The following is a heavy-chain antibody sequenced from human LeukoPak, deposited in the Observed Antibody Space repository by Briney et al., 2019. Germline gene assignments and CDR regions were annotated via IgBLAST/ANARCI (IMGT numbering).Heavy chain of an antibody. Sequence: SETLSLTCTVSGGSISSYYWSWIRQPPGKGLEWIGYIYYSGSTNYNPSLKSRVTIYVDKSKNQFSLKLSSVTAADTAVYYCARLWSTDCNGGSCPHQPNYWGQGTLVTVSS. CDR3: ARLWSTDCNGGSCPHQPNY. CDR2: IYYSGST. D-gene: IGHD2-15*01. CDR1: GGSISSYY. J-gene: IGHJ4*02. V-gene: IGHV4-59*08.